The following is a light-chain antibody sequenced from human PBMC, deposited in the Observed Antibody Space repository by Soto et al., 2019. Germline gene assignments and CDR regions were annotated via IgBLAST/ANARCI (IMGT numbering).Light chain of an antibody. CDR3: HQYDNLPFT. V-gene: IGKV1-33*01. CDR2: DAS. Sequence: DIQMTQSPSSLSASVGERVTITCQASQDISNYLNWYQQKPGKAPKLLIYDASNLETGVPSRFSGSGSGTDFTFTISSLQPEDIATYYCHQYDNLPFTFGPGTKVDIK. J-gene: IGKJ3*01. CDR1: QDISNY.